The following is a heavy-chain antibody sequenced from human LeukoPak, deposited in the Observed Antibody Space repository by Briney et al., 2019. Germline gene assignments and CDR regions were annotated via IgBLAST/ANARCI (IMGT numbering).Heavy chain of an antibody. CDR3: ARLGLGXXAXXXXX. V-gene: IGHV4-59*01. CDR1: GGSINXYX. CDR2: VYYSGGT. J-gene: IGHJ1*01. Sequence: LTCXXXGGSINXYXXSWVRQPPGXGLEWIGFVYYSGGTSYNPSLKSRVTISVDTSKSQFSLRLSSVTAADTAMYYCARLGLGXXAXXXXXWG. D-gene: IGHD3-10*01.